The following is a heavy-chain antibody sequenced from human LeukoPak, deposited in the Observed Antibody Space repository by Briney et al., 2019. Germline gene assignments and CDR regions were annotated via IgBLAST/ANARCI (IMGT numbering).Heavy chain of an antibody. CDR1: GFTFSSHA. V-gene: IGHV3-48*03. J-gene: IGHJ6*02. D-gene: IGHD3-22*01. CDR3: ARDASHFDSSGYFHNYYYGMDV. CDR2: IGNDGGRM. Sequence: GGSLRLSCAASGFTFSSHAMNWVRQAPGKGLEWVSDIGNDGGRMYYADSVKGRFTISRDSAKNSLYLQMNSLGADDTAVYYCARDASHFDSSGYFHNYYYGMDVWGQGTTVTVSS.